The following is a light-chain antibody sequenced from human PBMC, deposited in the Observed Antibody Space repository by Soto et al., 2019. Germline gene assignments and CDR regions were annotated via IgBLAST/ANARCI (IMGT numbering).Light chain of an antibody. CDR1: QGVSSY. CDR3: QQRSNWPEWT. V-gene: IGKV3-11*01. J-gene: IGKJ1*01. Sequence: EVVLTQSPGTLSLSPWERATLSCRATQGVSSYLAGYQQKPGQAPRLLLYDASNRATGIPARFSGSGSGTDFTLTISSLEPEDFAVYYCQQRSNWPEWTFGQGTKVDI. CDR2: DAS.